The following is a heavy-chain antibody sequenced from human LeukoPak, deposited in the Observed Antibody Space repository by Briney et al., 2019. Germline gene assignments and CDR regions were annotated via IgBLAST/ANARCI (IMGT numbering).Heavy chain of an antibody. CDR2: IYYSGST. J-gene: IGHJ4*02. V-gene: IGHV4-59*01. CDR3: ARDQRDGYTFDY. D-gene: IGHD5-24*01. Sequence: SETLSLTCTVSGGSISSYYWSWIRQPPGKGLEWIGYIYYSGSTNYNPSLKSRVTISVDTSKNQFSLKLSSVTAADTAVYYCARDQRDGYTFDYWGQGTLVTVSS. CDR1: GGSISSYY.